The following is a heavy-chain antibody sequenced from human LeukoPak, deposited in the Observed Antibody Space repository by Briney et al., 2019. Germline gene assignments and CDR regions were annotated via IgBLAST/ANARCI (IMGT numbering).Heavy chain of an antibody. D-gene: IGHD2-15*01. CDR2: ISYSGST. Sequence: PGETLSLTCTVSGGSISRASYSWGWIRQPPGRGLQWFGSISYSGSTYYNPSLYLKSRVTIPVDTSKKQFSLKLSSVTAADTAVYYGASLRGYCSGGPTGRESCYMDVWGKGTTVTVSS. J-gene: IGHJ6*03. CDR1: GGSISRASYS. CDR3: ASLRGYCSGGPTGRESCYMDV. V-gene: IGHV4-39*07.